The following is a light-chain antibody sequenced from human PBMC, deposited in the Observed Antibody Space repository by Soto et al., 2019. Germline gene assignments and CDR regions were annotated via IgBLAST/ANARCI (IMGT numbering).Light chain of an antibody. V-gene: IGKV1-39*01. Sequence: DIQMTQSPSSLSASVGDRVTITCRASQVISTYLNWYQQKPGKAPKLLIYAASSLQSGVPSRFSGSGSETDFPLTISSLQPEDFATYSCQQSYSTTWTFGQGTKVEIK. CDR1: QVISTY. CDR3: QQSYSTTWT. J-gene: IGKJ1*01. CDR2: AAS.